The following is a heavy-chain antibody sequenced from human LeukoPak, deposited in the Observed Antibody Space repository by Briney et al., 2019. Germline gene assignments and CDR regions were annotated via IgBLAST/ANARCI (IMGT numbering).Heavy chain of an antibody. V-gene: IGHV1-18*01. D-gene: IGHD6-19*01. Sequence: GASVKVSCKASGYIFTSYGVSWVRQAPGQGLEWMGWISAYNGNTDYAQKLQGRVTMTTDTSTSTAYMELRSLRSDDTAVYYCARTAPGPGEYSSGWYNYGMDVWGQGTTVTVSS. CDR2: ISAYNGNT. CDR3: ARTAPGPGEYSSGWYNYGMDV. CDR1: GYIFTSYG. J-gene: IGHJ6*02.